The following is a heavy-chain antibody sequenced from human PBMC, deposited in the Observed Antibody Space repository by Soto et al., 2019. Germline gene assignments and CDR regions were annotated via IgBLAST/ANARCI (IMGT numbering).Heavy chain of an antibody. Sequence: GGSLRLSCAASGFTFSTYWMHWVRQAPGKGLVWVSRINNDGSSTTHADSVKGRFTISRDNSKNTLYLQMNSLRAEDTAVYYCAGGGYTYGTYTYWGQGTLVTVSS. J-gene: IGHJ4*02. V-gene: IGHV3-74*01. D-gene: IGHD5-18*01. CDR3: AGGGYTYGTYTY. CDR1: GFTFSTYW. CDR2: INNDGSST.